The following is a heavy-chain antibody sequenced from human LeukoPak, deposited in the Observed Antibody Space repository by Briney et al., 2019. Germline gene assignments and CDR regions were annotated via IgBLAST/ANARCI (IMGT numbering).Heavy chain of an antibody. CDR2: IYYSGST. CDR1: GGSISSNDYY. J-gene: IGHJ3*02. D-gene: IGHD6-6*01. CDR3: ARHLHSSSSNDAFDI. Sequence: SQTLSLTCTVSGGSISSNDYYWGWIRQPPGKGLEWIGSIYYSGSTYYNPSLKSRVTISVDTSKNQFSLKLSSVTAADTAVYYCARHLHSSSSNDAFDIWGQGTMVTVSS. V-gene: IGHV4-39*01.